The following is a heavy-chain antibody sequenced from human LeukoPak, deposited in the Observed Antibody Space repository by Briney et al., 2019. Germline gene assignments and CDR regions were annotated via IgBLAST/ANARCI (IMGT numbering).Heavy chain of an antibody. J-gene: IGHJ6*02. CDR3: AKDLRDSSGYYPEVSGMDV. D-gene: IGHD3-22*01. CDR2: ISYDGSNK. V-gene: IGHV3-30*18. CDR1: GFTFSSYG. Sequence: GRSLRLSCAASGFTFSSYGMHWVRQAPGKGLEWVAVISYDGSNKYYADSVKGRFTISRDNSKNTLYLQMNSLRAEDTAVYYCAKDLRDSSGYYPEVSGMDVWGQGTTVTVSS.